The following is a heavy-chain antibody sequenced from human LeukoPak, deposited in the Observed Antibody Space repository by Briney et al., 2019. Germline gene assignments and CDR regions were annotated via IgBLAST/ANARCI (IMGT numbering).Heavy chain of an antibody. CDR2: ISYDGSNK. CDR1: GFTFSSYG. D-gene: IGHD3-22*01. J-gene: IGHJ4*02. Sequence: PGGSLRLSCAASGFTFSSYGMHWVRQAPGKGLEWVAVISYDGSNKYYADSVKGRSTISRDNAKNSLYLQMNSLRAEDTAVYYCARGYYRSIGYWGQGTLVTVSS. V-gene: IGHV3-30*03. CDR3: ARGYYRSIGY.